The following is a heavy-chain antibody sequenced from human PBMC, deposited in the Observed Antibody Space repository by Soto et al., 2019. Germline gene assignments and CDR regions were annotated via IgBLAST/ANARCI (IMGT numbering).Heavy chain of an antibody. D-gene: IGHD5-18*01. J-gene: IGHJ6*02. V-gene: IGHV3-30-3*01. CDR3: VSVGWGYSFANGMDG. CDR2: IQHDANKI. CDR1: GFIFRDTS. Sequence: QVQLVESGGGVVQPGGSLRLSCAASGFIFRDTSMHWVRQAPGEGPEWVAVIQHDANKIYYADSVKGRFTISRDNSKNTLYLQMNDLSAEDTAMYYCVSVGWGYSFANGMDGWGQGTTVTV.